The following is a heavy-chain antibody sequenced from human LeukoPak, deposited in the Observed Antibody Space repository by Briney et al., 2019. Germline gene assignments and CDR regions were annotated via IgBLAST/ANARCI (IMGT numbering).Heavy chain of an antibody. J-gene: IGHJ4*02. CDR2: MYYNGDT. CDR3: ARGRYYGSGSYYNPYYFDY. CDR1: GGSISSAYYY. Sequence: SETLSLTCTVSGGSISSAYYYWSWIRQPPGKGLEWIGYMYYNGDTYYNPSLESRVTISVDRSKNQFSLKLSSVTAADTAVYYCARGRYYGSGSYYNPYYFDYWGQGTLATVSS. V-gene: IGHV4-30-4*01. D-gene: IGHD3-10*01.